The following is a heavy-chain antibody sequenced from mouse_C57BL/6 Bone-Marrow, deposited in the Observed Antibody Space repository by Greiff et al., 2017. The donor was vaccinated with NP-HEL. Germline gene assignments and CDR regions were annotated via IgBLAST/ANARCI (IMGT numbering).Heavy chain of an antibody. V-gene: IGHV10-3*01. CDR2: IRSKSSNYAT. D-gene: IGHD2-4*01. J-gene: IGHJ3*01. CDR1: GFTFTTYA. CDR3: VRDGGLRRDTAFAY. Sequence: EVQLVESGGGLVQPKGSLKLSCAASGFTFTTYAMHWVRQAPGKGLEWVARIRSKSSNYATYYADSVKDRFTISRDDSQSMLYLQMNNLKTEDTAMYYCVRDGGLRRDTAFAYWGQGTLVTVSA.